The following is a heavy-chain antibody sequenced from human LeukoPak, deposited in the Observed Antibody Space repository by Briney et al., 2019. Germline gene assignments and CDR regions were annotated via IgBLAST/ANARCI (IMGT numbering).Heavy chain of an antibody. J-gene: IGHJ4*02. CDR3: AKDLDSGYSYGMFFDY. CDR2: ISGSGGST. Sequence: GGSLRLSCEASEFTSDDYAMSWVRQAPGKGLEWVSAISGSGGSTYYADSVKGRFTISRDNSKNTLYLQMNSLRAEDTAVYYCAKDLDSGYSYGMFFDYWGQGTLVTVSS. V-gene: IGHV3-23*01. D-gene: IGHD5-18*01. CDR1: EFTSDDYA.